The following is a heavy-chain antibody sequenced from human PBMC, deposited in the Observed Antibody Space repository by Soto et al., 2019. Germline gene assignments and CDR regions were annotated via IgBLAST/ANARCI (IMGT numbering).Heavy chain of an antibody. CDR3: AKFTDSSGYYYFDY. D-gene: IGHD3-22*01. CDR2: ISGSGGST. Sequence: GGSLRLSCAASGFTFSSYAMSWVRQAPGKGLEWVSAISGSGGSTYYADSVKGRFTVSRDNSKNTLYVQMDSLRAEDTAVYHCAKFTDSSGYYYFDYWGQGILVTVSS. J-gene: IGHJ4*02. CDR1: GFTFSSYA. V-gene: IGHV3-23*01.